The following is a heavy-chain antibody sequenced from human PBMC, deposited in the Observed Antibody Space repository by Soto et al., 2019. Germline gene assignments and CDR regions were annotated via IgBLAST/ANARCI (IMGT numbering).Heavy chain of an antibody. CDR1: GFSFDEYA. CDR3: AKRFCSSTRCLTYSYMDV. D-gene: IGHD2-2*01. Sequence: EVQLVESGGGLVQPGRSLRLSCAASGFSFDEYAMHWVRQAPGKGLEWVSGISWNSGTMGYGDSVKGRFTISRDNAKNSLYLQMNSLRAEDTALYYCAKRFCSSTRCLTYSYMDVWGKGTTVTVSS. J-gene: IGHJ6*03. V-gene: IGHV3-9*01. CDR2: ISWNSGTM.